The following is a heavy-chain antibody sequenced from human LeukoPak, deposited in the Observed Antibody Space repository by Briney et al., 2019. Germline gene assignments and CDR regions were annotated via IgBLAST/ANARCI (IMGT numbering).Heavy chain of an antibody. D-gene: IGHD3-10*01. CDR2: ISAYNGNT. J-gene: IGHJ6*02. Sequence: GASVKVSCKASGYTFTSYGISWVRQAPGQGLEWMGWISAYNGNTNYAQKLQGRVTMTTDTSTSTAYMELRSLRSDDTAVYYCATEESQVRGMYYYYYGMDVWGQGTTVTVSS. CDR1: GYTFTSYG. CDR3: ATEESQVRGMYYYYYGMDV. V-gene: IGHV1-18*01.